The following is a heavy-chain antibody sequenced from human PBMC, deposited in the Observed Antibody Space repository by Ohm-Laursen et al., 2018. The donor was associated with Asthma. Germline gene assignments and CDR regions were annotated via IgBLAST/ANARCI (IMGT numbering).Heavy chain of an antibody. J-gene: IGHJ6*02. Sequence: VSSVKVSCKASGGTFSSYAISWVRQAPGQGLEWMGGIIPIFGTANYAQKFQGRVTMTRNTSISTAYMELSSLRSEDTAVYYCARLLETISYGMDVWGQGTTVTVSS. V-gene: IGHV1-69*05. CDR2: IIPIFGTA. CDR3: ARLLETISYGMDV. D-gene: IGHD5-24*01. CDR1: GGTFSSYA.